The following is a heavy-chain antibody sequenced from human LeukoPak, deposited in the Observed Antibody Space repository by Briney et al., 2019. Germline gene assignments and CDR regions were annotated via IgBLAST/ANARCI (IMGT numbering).Heavy chain of an antibody. CDR1: GFTFNTYW. CDR3: ARFYSSSSE. V-gene: IGHV3-21*01. Sequence: GGSLRLSCAASGFTFNTYWMSWVRQAPGEGLEWVSSISSSSYIYYADSVKGRFTISRDNAKNSLYLQMNSLRAEDTAVYYCARFYSSSSEWGQGTLVTVSS. CDR2: ISSSSYI. D-gene: IGHD6-6*01. J-gene: IGHJ4*02.